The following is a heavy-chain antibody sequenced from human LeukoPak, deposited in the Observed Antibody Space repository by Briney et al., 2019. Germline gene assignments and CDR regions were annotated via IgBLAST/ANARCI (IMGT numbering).Heavy chain of an antibody. D-gene: IGHD3-3*01. CDR3: ARDGNGDYYDFWSGYYNWFDS. Sequence: ASVKVSCKASGYTFTGYYMHWVRQAPGQGLEWTGWINPNSGGTNYAQKFQGRVTMTRDTSISTAYMELSRLRSDDTAVYYCARDGNGDYYDFWSGYYNWFDSWGQGTLVTVSS. CDR2: INPNSGGT. J-gene: IGHJ5*01. CDR1: GYTFTGYY. V-gene: IGHV1-2*02.